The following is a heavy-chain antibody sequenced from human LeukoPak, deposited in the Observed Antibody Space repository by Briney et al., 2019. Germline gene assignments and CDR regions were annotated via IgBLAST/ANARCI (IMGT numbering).Heavy chain of an antibody. V-gene: IGHV4-61*08. D-gene: IGHD1-26*01. J-gene: IGHJ2*01. Sequence: SQTLSLTCAVSGGSISSGGYSWSWLRQPPGKGLEWIGYIYYSGSTNYNPSLKSRVTISVDTSKNQFSLKLSSVTAADTAVYYCARGPYSGSYRYFDLWGRGTLVTVSS. CDR2: IYYSGST. CDR1: GGSISSGGYS. CDR3: ARGPYSGSYRYFDL.